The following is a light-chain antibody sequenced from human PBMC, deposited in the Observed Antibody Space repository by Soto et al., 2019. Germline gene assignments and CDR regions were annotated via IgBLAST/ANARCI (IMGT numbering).Light chain of an antibody. J-gene: IGLJ2*01. CDR1: TSDVVEYNY. CDR2: EVS. Sequence: QSALTQPASVSASPGQSITISCTAATSDVVEYNYVSWYQQYPGRAPTLLLYEVSKRPSGVPDRFSGSKSGNTASLTVSGLQVYEEADSYCSSFEASNNLLFGGGTKVTVL. CDR3: SSFEASNNLL. V-gene: IGLV2-8*01.